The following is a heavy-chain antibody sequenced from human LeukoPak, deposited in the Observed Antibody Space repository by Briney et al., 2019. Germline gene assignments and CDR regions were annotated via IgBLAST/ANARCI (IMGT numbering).Heavy chain of an antibody. V-gene: IGHV4-59*01. CDR2: IYYSGST. CDR3: ARVTSSGWYLFDY. CDR1: GGSISSYY. J-gene: IGHJ4*02. D-gene: IGHD6-19*01. Sequence: NPSETLSLTCTVSGGSISSYYWSWIRQPPGKGLEWIGYIYYSGSTNYNPSLKSRVTISVDTSKNQFSLKLSSVTAAATVVYYCARVTSSGWYLFDYWGQGTLVTVSS.